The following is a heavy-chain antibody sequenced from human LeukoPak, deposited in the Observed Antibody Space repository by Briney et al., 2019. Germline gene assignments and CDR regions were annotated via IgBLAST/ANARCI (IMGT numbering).Heavy chain of an antibody. D-gene: IGHD1-26*01. V-gene: IGHV4-39*01. Sequence: SETLSLTCTVAGGSISSSSYYWGWIRQPPGKGLDWIGSIYYSGSTYYNESLKSRVTISVDTSKNQFSLRLRSVNAADTAVYYCARHPSGSYRKYFDYWGQGTLVTVSS. J-gene: IGHJ4*02. CDR2: IYYSGST. CDR3: ARHPSGSYRKYFDY. CDR1: GGSISSSSYY.